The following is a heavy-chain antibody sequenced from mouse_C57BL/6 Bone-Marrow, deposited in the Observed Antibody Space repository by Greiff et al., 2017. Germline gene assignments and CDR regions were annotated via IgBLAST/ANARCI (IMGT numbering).Heavy chain of an antibody. CDR2: IDPSDSYT. Sequence: VKLQQPGAELVMPGASVKLSCKASGYTFTSYWMHWVKQRPGQGLEWIGEIDPSDSYTNYNQKFKSKSTLTVDKSSSTAYMQLSSLTSEDSAVYYCARDYYGSSFWFAYWGQGTLVTVSA. CDR1: GYTFTSYW. V-gene: IGHV1-69*01. J-gene: IGHJ3*01. D-gene: IGHD1-1*01. CDR3: ARDYYGSSFWFAY.